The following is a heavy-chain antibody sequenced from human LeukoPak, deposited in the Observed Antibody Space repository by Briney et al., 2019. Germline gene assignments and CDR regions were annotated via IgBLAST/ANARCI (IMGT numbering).Heavy chain of an antibody. CDR1: GYTFTDYY. Sequence: ASVKVSCKASGYTFTDYYIHWMRQAPGQGLEWMGWINPASGDTKYAQSFQGRLTMTRVTSISTAYMDLNRLTSGDTAFYYCARDTRLAYTGCDMPGDWGQGTLVTVSS. CDR2: INPASGDT. J-gene: IGHJ4*02. D-gene: IGHD5-12*01. CDR3: ARDTRLAYTGCDMPGD. V-gene: IGHV1-2*02.